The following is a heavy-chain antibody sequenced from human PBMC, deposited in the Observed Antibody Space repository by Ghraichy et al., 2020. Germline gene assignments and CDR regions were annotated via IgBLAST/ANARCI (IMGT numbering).Heavy chain of an antibody. CDR3: ARHRLTESWFDP. V-gene: IGHV4-59*08. CDR2: IYYSGST. D-gene: IGHD4-11*01. J-gene: IGHJ5*02. CDR1: GGSISSYY. Sequence: SETLSLTCTVSGGSISSYYWSWIRQPPGKGLEWIGYIYYSGSTKYNPSLKSRATISVDTSKNQFSLKLSSVTAADTAVYFCARHRLTESWFDPWGQGTLVTVSP.